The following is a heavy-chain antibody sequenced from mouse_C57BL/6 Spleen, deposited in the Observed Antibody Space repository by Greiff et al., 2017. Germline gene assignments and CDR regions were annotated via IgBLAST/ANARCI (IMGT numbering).Heavy chain of an antibody. J-gene: IGHJ4*01. D-gene: IGHD1-1*01. CDR2: IYPGDGDT. CDR3: ARSGRAMDY. Sequence: VQLQQSGPELVKPGASVKISCKASGYAFSSSWMNWVKQRPGKGLEWIGRIYPGDGDTNSNGKFKGKATLTADKASSTAYMQLSSLTSEDSAVYFCARSGRAMDYWGQGTSVTVSS. CDR1: GYAFSSSW. V-gene: IGHV1-82*01.